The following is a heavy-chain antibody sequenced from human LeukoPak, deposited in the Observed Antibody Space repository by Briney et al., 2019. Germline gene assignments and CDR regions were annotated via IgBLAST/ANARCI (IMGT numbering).Heavy chain of an antibody. CDR2: ISYDGSNK. CDR1: GFTFSSYG. V-gene: IGHV3-30*03. D-gene: IGHD2-15*01. CDR3: AALPGGRSPHTVDY. Sequence: PGRSRRLSCPSSGFTFSSYGMHWFRQAPGKGLEWVAVISYDGSNKYYADSVKGRFTISRDNSKNTLNEQMNSLRAEDTAVYYCAALPGGRSPHTVDYWCQVSLVTVSS. J-gene: IGHJ4*02.